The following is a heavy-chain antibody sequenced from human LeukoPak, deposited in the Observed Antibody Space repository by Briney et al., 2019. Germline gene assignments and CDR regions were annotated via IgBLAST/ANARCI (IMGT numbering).Heavy chain of an antibody. Sequence: PGGSLRLSCAASGFTFSSYSMNWVRQAPGKGLEWVSYISSSSSTIYYADSVKGRFTISRDNAKNLLYLQMNSLRAEDTAVYYCARGVTYFDYWGQGTLVTVSS. J-gene: IGHJ4*02. D-gene: IGHD2-21*02. CDR2: ISSSSSTI. V-gene: IGHV3-48*01. CDR3: ARGVTYFDY. CDR1: GFTFSSYS.